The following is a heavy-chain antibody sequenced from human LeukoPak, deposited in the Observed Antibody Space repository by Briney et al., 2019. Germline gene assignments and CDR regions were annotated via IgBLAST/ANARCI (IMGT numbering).Heavy chain of an antibody. CDR1: GLTFSTYI. D-gene: IGHD5-12*01. CDR2: ISSNGRYT. CDR3: ARGVGNYGYDYFDY. V-gene: IGHV3-64*02. Sequence: GGPLRLSCAASGLTFSTYILHWVRQAPGKGLEYVSTISSNGRYTYYAGSVRGRFTISRDNSKNTLYLQMGSLRAEDMAVYYCARGVGNYGYDYFDYWGQGILVTVSS. J-gene: IGHJ4*02.